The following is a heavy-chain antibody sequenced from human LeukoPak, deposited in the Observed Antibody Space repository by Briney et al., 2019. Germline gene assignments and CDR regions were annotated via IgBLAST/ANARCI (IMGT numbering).Heavy chain of an antibody. J-gene: IGHJ3*02. V-gene: IGHV3-20*01. CDR1: GFTFYDYG. D-gene: IGHD3-22*01. CDR3: AREASYDSSGYQGSTYDAFDI. CDR2: INWNGGST. Sequence: PGGSLRLSCAASGFTFYDYGMSWVRPAPGKGLEWVSDINWNGGSTGYADSVKGRFTISTDNATNSLYLHMKSLRAPATALCIRAREASYDSSGYQGSTYDAFDIWGQGTMVTVSS.